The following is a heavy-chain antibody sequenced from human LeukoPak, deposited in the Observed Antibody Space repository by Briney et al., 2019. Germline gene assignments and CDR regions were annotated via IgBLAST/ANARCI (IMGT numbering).Heavy chain of an antibody. CDR3: ARASIAVARGAFDI. CDR2: TYYRSKWYN. Sequence: RSQTLSLTCAISGGSVSSNSAAWNWIRQSPSRGLEWLGRTYYRSKWYNDYAVSVKIRITITPDTSKNQFSLQLNSVTPEDTAVYYRARASIAVARGAFDIWGQGTMVTVSS. CDR1: GGSVSSNSAA. J-gene: IGHJ3*02. D-gene: IGHD6-19*01. V-gene: IGHV6-1*01.